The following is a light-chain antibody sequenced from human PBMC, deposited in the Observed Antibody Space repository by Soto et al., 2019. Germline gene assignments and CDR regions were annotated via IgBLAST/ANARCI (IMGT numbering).Light chain of an antibody. J-gene: IGLJ2*01. CDR1: SSDVGAYNY. CDR2: DVS. Sequence: QSALTQPASVSGSPGQSITISCTGTSSDVGAYNYVSWYQQHPGKAPKLMIYDVSNRPSGVSNRFSGSKSGNTASLTISGLQAEDEADYYWSSYTSSSPLVVFGGGTKLNVL. V-gene: IGLV2-14*01. CDR3: SSYTSSSPLVV.